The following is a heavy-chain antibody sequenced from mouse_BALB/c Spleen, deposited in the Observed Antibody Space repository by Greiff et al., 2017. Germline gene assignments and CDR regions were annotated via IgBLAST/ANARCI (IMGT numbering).Heavy chain of an antibody. J-gene: IGHJ3*01. CDR2: IYPGSGST. Sequence: QVQLQQPGAELVKPGPSVTLSCKASGYSFTSYWINWVQLRPGQGLEWIGDIYPGSGSTNYNEKFKSKAILTVDTSSSTAYMQLSSLASEDSALYSYARRGDYDWFAYWGQGTLVTVSA. D-gene: IGHD2-4*01. V-gene: IGHV1-55*01. CDR3: ARRGDYDWFAY. CDR1: GYSFTSYW.